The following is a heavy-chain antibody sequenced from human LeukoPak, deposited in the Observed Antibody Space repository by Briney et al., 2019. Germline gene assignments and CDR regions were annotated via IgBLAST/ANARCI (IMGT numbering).Heavy chain of an antibody. CDR3: ARHRRVIAIYYYYYMDV. CDR2: INHSGST. D-gene: IGHD2-21*01. V-gene: IGHV4-34*01. CDR1: GGSFSGYY. Sequence: SETLSLTCAVYGGSFSGYYWSWIRQPPGKGLEWIGEINHSGSTNHNPSLKSRVTISVDTSKNQFSLKLSSVTAADTAVYYCARHRRVIAIYYYYYMDVWGKGTTVTVSS. J-gene: IGHJ6*03.